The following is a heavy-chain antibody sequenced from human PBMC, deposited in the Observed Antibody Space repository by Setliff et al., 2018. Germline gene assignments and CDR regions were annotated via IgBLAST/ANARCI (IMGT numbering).Heavy chain of an antibody. D-gene: IGHD4-17*01. CDR2: ISSSGTVS. V-gene: IGHV3-48*03. CDR1: GFTFSDHE. Sequence: PGGSLRLSCVVSGFTFSDHEMNWVRQAPGKGLEWVSYISSSGTVSFYADSVKGRFTISRDNAKNSLYLQMNSLRAEDTAVYYCARDLQGSGDYVVDYWGQGTLVTVSS. J-gene: IGHJ4*02. CDR3: ARDLQGSGDYVVDY.